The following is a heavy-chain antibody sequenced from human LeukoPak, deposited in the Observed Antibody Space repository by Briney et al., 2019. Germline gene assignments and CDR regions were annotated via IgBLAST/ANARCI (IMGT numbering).Heavy chain of an antibody. CDR3: ARGLGYSYSLDY. CDR2: ISSSGSTI. CDR1: GFTFSSYE. V-gene: IGHV3-48*03. D-gene: IGHD5-18*01. J-gene: IGHJ4*02. Sequence: PGGSLRLSCAASGFTFSSYEMNWVRQAPGKGLEWVSYISSSGSTIYYADSVKGRFTISRDNAKNSLYLQMNSLRAEDTAVYYCARGLGYSYSLDYWGQGTLVTVSS.